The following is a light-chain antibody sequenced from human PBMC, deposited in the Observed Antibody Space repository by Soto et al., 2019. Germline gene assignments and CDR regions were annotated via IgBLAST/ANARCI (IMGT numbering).Light chain of an antibody. CDR1: SSNFGAGYE. Sequence: QSVLTQPPSVSGAPGQRVTISCTGSSSNFGAGYEVHWYKQLPGTAPTLVIFNNLNRPSGVPERFSGSKSGTSASLVISGLQAEDEADYYCATWDDRLNGYVFGSGTKLTVL. J-gene: IGLJ1*01. CDR2: NNL. V-gene: IGLV1-40*01. CDR3: ATWDDRLNGYV.